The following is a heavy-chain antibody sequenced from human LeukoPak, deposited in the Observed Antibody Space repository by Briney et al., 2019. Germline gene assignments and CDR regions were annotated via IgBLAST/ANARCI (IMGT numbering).Heavy chain of an antibody. CDR2: ISNSGGST. V-gene: IGHV3-23*01. D-gene: IGHD4-17*01. Sequence: GGSLRLSCAASGITFSNYAMSWVRQAPGKGLEWVSTISNSGGSTYCADSVKGRFTISRDNSKNTLYLQMDSLRAEDTAVYYCAKGTTVIRGGWFDPWGQGTLVTVSS. CDR1: GITFSNYA. J-gene: IGHJ5*02. CDR3: AKGTTVIRGGWFDP.